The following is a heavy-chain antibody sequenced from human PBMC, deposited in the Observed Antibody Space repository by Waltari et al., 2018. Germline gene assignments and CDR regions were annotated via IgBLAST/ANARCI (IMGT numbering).Heavy chain of an antibody. CDR2: INSGGSSI. V-gene: IGHV3-74*01. J-gene: IGHJ4*02. D-gene: IGHD5-18*01. CDR3: ARKGGRGYTYGPFYYDS. Sequence: EVQLVEAGGDIVQPGGSLRLSCAASWFGFRRYWCPWFRQVPGKGLVWVSRINSGGSSISYADSVKGRFTISRDNSKNMLYLQLNSLRAEDTAVYYCARKGGRGYTYGPFYYDSWGQGTLVTVSS. CDR1: WFGFRRYW.